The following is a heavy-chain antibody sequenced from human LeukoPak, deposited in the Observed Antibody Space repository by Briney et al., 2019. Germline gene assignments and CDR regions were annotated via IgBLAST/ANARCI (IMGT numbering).Heavy chain of an antibody. CDR2: IYYTGAT. CDR1: GGSISRGDYY. J-gene: IGHJ1*01. V-gene: IGHV4-30-4*01. Sequence: SQTLSLTCTVSGGSISRGDYYWSWIRQPPGKGLEWIGYIYYTGATYYNPSLKSRLTISIDTSKNRFSLKLNSVTAADTAVYYCASRAVKASPEIEIPEYLPHWGQGTLVTVS. D-gene: IGHD2-21*01. CDR3: ASRAVKASPEIEIPEYLPH.